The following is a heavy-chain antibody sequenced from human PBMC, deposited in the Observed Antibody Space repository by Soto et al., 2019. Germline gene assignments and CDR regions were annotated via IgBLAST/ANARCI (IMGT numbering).Heavy chain of an antibody. V-gene: IGHV4-30-4*01. CDR3: ARELSGYSYGPGDMY. CDR1: GGSISICYYC. J-gene: IGHJ4*02. CDR2: IYDSGNT. D-gene: IGHD5-18*01. Sequence: SETLSLTCIVSGGSISICYYCWSWMRQPPGKGLEGIGNIYDSGNTYYNPSLKIRVTISVDTSKNQFSLKLSSVTAADTAVYFCARELSGYSYGPGDMYWGQGTLVTVSS.